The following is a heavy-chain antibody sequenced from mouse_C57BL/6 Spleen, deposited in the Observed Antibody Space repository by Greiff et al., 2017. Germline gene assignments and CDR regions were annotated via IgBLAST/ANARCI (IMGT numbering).Heavy chain of an antibody. CDR2: IYPGSGNT. CDR1: GYTFTDYY. CDR3: AREGSSHYYAMDY. V-gene: IGHV1-76*01. D-gene: IGHD1-1*01. Sequence: VKLQQSGAELVRPGASVKLSCKASGYTFTDYYINWVKQRPGQGLEWIARIYPGSGNTYYNEKFKGKATLTAEKSSSTAYMQLSSLTSEDSAVYFCAREGSSHYYAMDYWGQGTSVTVSS. J-gene: IGHJ4*01.